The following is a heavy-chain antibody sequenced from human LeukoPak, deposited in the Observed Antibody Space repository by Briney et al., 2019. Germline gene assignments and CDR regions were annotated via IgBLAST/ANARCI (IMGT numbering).Heavy chain of an antibody. V-gene: IGHV4-34*01. D-gene: IGHD1-7*01. Sequence: SETLSLTCSVSTDSTNTYYWSWIRQPPGKGLEWIGEINDSGRTNYNPSLMSRVTVSVDTSKNQFSLRLTSVTATDTAVYYCARRWNYGRNYYIDVWGNGATVSVSS. CDR1: TDSTNTYY. CDR2: INDSGRT. J-gene: IGHJ6*03. CDR3: ARRWNYGRNYYIDV.